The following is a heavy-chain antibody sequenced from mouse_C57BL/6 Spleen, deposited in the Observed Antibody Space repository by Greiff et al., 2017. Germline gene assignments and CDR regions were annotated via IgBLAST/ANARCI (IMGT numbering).Heavy chain of an antibody. D-gene: IGHD1-1*01. J-gene: IGHJ2*01. CDR3: TRYTTLVPYYFDC. CDR2: IDPETGGT. Sequence: QVQLQQSGAELVRPGASVTLSCKASGYTFTDYEMNWVKQTPVHGLEWIGAIDPETGGTAYNQKFKGKAILTADKSSSTAYMVLRSLPSEGAAVYYCTRYTTLVPYYFDCWGQGTTLTVSS. V-gene: IGHV1-15*01. CDR1: GYTFTDYE.